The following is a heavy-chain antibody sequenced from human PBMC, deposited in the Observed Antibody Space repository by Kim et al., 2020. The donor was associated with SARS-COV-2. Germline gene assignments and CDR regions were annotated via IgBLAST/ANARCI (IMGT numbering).Heavy chain of an antibody. CDR1: GFTFSSYA. D-gene: IGHD2-2*01. CDR3: ARGSTSCCNFDY. V-gene: IGHV3-30-3*01. Sequence: GGSLRLSCAASGFTFSSYAMHWVRQAPGKGLEWVAVISYDGSNKYYADSVKGRFTISRDNSKNTLYLQMNSLRAEDTAVYYCARGSTSCCNFDYWGQGTLVTVSS. CDR2: ISYDGSNK. J-gene: IGHJ4*02.